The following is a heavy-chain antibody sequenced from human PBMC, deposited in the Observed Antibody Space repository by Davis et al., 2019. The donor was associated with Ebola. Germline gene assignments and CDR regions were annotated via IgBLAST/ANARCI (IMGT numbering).Heavy chain of an antibody. CDR3: ARGGAAIRGYFGVVSY. Sequence: MPSETLSLTCTVSGGSVSSGSYYWSWIRQPPGNGLEWIGYIYYSGSTNYNPSLKSRVTISVDTSKNQFSLKLSSVTAADTAVYYCARGGAAIRGYFGVVSYWGQGTLVTVSS. CDR2: IYYSGST. CDR1: GGSVSSGSYY. D-gene: IGHD3-3*01. V-gene: IGHV4-61*01. J-gene: IGHJ4*02.